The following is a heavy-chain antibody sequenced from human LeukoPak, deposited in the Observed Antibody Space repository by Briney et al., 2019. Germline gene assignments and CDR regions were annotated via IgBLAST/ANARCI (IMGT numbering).Heavy chain of an antibody. CDR3: ARKYCSGGSCGWFDP. CDR1: GYSFTSYW. D-gene: IGHD2-15*01. V-gene: IGHV5-51*01. CDR2: IYPGDSDT. Sequence: GESLKISYKGSGYSFTSYWIGWVRQMPGKGLEWMGIIYPGDSDTRYSPSFQGQVTISADKSISTAYLQWSSLKASDTAMYYCARKYCSGGSCGWFDPWGQGTLVTVSS. J-gene: IGHJ5*02.